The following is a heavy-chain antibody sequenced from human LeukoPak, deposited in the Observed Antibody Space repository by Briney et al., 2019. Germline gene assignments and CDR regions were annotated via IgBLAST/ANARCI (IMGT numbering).Heavy chain of an antibody. V-gene: IGHV4-59*08. Sequence: SETLSLTCAVYGGSFSSYYWSWIRQPPGKGLEWIGYIYYSGSTNYNPSLKSRVTISVDTSKNQFSLKLSSVTAADTAVYYCARHNFVVPASFDPWGQGTLVTVSS. J-gene: IGHJ5*02. D-gene: IGHD2-2*01. CDR1: GGSFSSYY. CDR2: IYYSGST. CDR3: ARHNFVVPASFDP.